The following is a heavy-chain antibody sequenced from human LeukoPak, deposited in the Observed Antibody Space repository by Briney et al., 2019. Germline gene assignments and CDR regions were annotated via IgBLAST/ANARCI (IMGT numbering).Heavy chain of an antibody. CDR1: GFTFSSYS. J-gene: IGHJ4*02. CDR3: TRAAVAGGPFDY. D-gene: IGHD6-19*01. V-gene: IGHV3-48*04. Sequence: GGSLRLSCAASGFTFSSYSMNWVRQAPGKGLEWVSYISSSGITKYYADSGKGRFTISRDNAKNSLYLQMNSLGAEDMAIYYCTRAAVAGGPFDYWGQGTLVTVSS. CDR2: ISSSGITK.